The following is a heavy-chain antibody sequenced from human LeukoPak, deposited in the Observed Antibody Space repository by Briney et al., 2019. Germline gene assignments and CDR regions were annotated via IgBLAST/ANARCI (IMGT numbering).Heavy chain of an antibody. J-gene: IGHJ4*02. CDR3: ARGGYSYGAFFDY. V-gene: IGHV4-30-4*01. CDR1: GGSISSGDYY. CDR2: IYYSGSA. D-gene: IGHD5-18*01. Sequence: SQTLSLTCTVSGGSISSGDYYWSWIRQPPGKGLGWIGYIYYSGSAYYNPSLKSRVTISVDTSKNQFSLKLSSVTAADTAVYYCARGGYSYGAFFDYWGQGTLVTVSS.